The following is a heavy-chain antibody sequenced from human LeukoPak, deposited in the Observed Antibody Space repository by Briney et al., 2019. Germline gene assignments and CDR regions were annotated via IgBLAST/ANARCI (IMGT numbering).Heavy chain of an antibody. V-gene: IGHV1-2*02. CDR2: INPNSGGT. Sequence: ASVKVSCKSSGYTFTGYYIHWVRQAPGQGLEWMGLINPNSGGTNYAQNFQGRVTMTRDTSISTAYMELSSLTSDDTAVYYCARVEGALPYFDYWGQGTLVTVSS. J-gene: IGHJ4*02. CDR3: ARVEGALPYFDY. CDR1: GYTFTGYY. D-gene: IGHD1-26*01.